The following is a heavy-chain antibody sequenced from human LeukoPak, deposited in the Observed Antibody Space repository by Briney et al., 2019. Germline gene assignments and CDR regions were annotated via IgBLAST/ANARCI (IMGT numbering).Heavy chain of an antibody. V-gene: IGHV4-61*01. D-gene: IGHD4-23*01. CDR3: ARVVNRAWFDP. CDR1: SGSVSSSSYY. J-gene: IGHJ5*02. Sequence: SETLSLTCTVSSGSVSSSSYYWSWIRQPPGKGLEWIGYIYFSGGTNCNPSLKSRVTLSVDTSNNQFSLKLTSVTAADTAVYYCARVVNRAWFDPWGQGTLVTVSS. CDR2: IYFSGGT.